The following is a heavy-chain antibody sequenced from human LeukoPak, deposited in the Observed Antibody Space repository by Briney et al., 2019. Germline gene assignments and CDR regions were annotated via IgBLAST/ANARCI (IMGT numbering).Heavy chain of an antibody. V-gene: IGHV1-2*02. CDR1: GYTFTGYY. CDR2: INPNSGGT. J-gene: IGHJ4*02. D-gene: IGHD3-9*01. CDR3: ARHYDILTGPSGGFDY. Sequence: ASVKVSCKASGYTFTGYYMHWVRQAPGQGLEWMGWINPNSGGTNYAQKFQGRVTMTRDTSISTAYMELSRLRSDDTAVYYCARHYDILTGPSGGFDYWGQGTLVTVSS.